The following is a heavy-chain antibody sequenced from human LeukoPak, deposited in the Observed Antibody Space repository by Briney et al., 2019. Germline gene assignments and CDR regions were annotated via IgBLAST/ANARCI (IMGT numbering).Heavy chain of an antibody. CDR2: IIPIFGTA. D-gene: IGHD3-10*01. Sequence: GASVKVSCKASGYTFTTYTMNWVRQAPGQGLEWMGGIIPIFGTANYAQKFQGRVTITADESTSTVYMELSSLRSEDTAVYYCARGPRITLVRGGQWYYYMDVWGKGTTVTISS. CDR3: ARGPRITLVRGGQWYYYMDV. CDR1: GYTFTTYT. J-gene: IGHJ6*03. V-gene: IGHV1-69*13.